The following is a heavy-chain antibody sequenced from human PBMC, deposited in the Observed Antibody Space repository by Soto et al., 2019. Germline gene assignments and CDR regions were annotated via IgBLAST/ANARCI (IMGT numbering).Heavy chain of an antibody. CDR2: IWYDGSNK. CDR3: ARDLRGYSGYTETYFDY. CDR1: GFTFSSYG. V-gene: IGHV3-33*01. D-gene: IGHD5-12*01. Sequence: GGSLRLSCAASGFTFSSYGMHWVRQAPGKGLEWVAVIWYDGSNKYYADSVKGRLTISRDNSKNTLYLQMNSLRVEDTAVYYCARDLRGYSGYTETYFDYWGQGTLVTVSS. J-gene: IGHJ4*02.